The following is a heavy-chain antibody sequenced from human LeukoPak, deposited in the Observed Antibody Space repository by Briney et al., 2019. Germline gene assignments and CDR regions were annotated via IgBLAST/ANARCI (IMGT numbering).Heavy chain of an antibody. CDR1: GFIFSSHG. V-gene: IGHV3-21*06. D-gene: IGHD6-13*01. Sequence: GGSLRLSCAASGFIFSSHGMNWVRQAPGKGLEWVSSISRNSRYIYYADSMRGRFTISRDNAKNSLYLQMNSLKPEDTAVYYCARVAEAAAFDSWGQGTLVTVSS. CDR2: ISRNSRYI. CDR3: ARVAEAAAFDS. J-gene: IGHJ4*02.